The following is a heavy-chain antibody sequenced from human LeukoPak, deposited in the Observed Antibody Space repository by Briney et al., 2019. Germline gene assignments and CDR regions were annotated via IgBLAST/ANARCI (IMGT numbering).Heavy chain of an antibody. V-gene: IGHV1-2*02. CDR1: GYTFTGYY. CDR2: INPNSGGT. D-gene: IGHD6-19*01. J-gene: IGHJ4*02. Sequence: ASAKVSCKASGYTFTGYYMDWVRQAPGQGLEWMGWINPNSGGTNYAQKFQGRVTMTRDTSISTAYMELSRLRSDDTAVYYCARARENRQWLTTWGQGTLVTVSS. CDR3: ARARENRQWLTT.